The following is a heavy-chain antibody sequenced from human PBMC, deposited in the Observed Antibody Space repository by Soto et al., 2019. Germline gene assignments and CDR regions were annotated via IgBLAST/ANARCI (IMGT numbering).Heavy chain of an antibody. CDR2: IYYGGST. Sequence: PSETLSLTCTVSGGSIRSGGYYWSWILQHPGRGLEWIGYIYYGGSTYYNPSLKSRVTISFDTSENHFSLKLNSVTAADTAVYFCARGYSGLWGQGTLVTVSS. V-gene: IGHV4-31*03. CDR1: GGSIRSGGYY. J-gene: IGHJ4*02. CDR3: ARGYSGL. D-gene: IGHD5-12*01.